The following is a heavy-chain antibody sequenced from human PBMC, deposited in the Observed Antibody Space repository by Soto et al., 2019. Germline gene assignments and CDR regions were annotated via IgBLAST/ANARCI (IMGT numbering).Heavy chain of an antibody. V-gene: IGHV3-48*03. CDR2: ISSSGSTI. J-gene: IGHJ6*02. Sequence: EVQLVESGGGLVQPGGSLRLSCAASGFTFSSYEMNWVRQAPGKGLEWVSYISSSGSTIYYADSVKGRFTISRDNAKNSLYLQMNSLRAEDTAVYYCARDEQYCSGGSCAYGMDVWGQGTTVTVSS. CDR3: ARDEQYCSGGSCAYGMDV. D-gene: IGHD2-15*01. CDR1: GFTFSSYE.